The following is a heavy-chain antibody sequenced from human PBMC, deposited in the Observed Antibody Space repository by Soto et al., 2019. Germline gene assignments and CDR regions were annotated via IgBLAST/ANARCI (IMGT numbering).Heavy chain of an antibody. V-gene: IGHV3-48*02. CDR1: GFTFSSYS. CDR3: ARGFKRGYSYGPGY. J-gene: IGHJ4*02. D-gene: IGHD5-18*01. Sequence: PGGSLRLSCAASGFTFSSYSMNWVRQAPGKGLEWVSYISSSSSTIYYADSVKGRFTISRDNAKNSLYLQMNSLRDEDTAVYYCARGFKRGYSYGPGYWGQGTLVTVSS. CDR2: ISSSSSTI.